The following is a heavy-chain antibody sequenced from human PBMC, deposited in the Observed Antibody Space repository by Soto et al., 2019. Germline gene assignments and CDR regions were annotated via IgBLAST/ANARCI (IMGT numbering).Heavy chain of an antibody. D-gene: IGHD5-18*01. CDR2: VYESGYT. CDR1: GASVSTGAYY. CDR3: VRALRPTAMVYPWFAP. J-gene: IGHJ5*02. V-gene: IGHV4-31*03. Sequence: SETLSLTCTVSGASVSTGAYYWGWVRQRPGRGLEWIGYVYESGYTYYNMSLKSRLTISLDRSNNQFSLGLTSVTAADTAVYYCVRALRPTAMVYPWFAPWGQGTLVTVSS.